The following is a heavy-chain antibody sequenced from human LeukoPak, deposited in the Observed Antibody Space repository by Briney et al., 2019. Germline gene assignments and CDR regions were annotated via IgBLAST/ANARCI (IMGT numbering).Heavy chain of an antibody. J-gene: IGHJ4*02. CDR1: GFSFSHYA. CDR3: ARKGIAVNGYFDY. Sequence: GGSLRLSCAGSGFSFSHYAINWVRQAPGKGLEWISYISSSGSSIKYADSVKGRFTVSRDNAKNSLYLQMNSLRAEDTGVYYCARKGIAVNGYFDYWGQGTLVTVSS. V-gene: IGHV3-48*03. CDR2: ISSSGSSI. D-gene: IGHD6-19*01.